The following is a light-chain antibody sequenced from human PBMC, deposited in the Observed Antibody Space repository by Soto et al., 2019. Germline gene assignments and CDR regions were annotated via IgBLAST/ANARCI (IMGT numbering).Light chain of an antibody. V-gene: IGKV1-5*03. CDR3: QQYKSYPYT. CDR2: KAS. J-gene: IGKJ2*01. Sequence: DSQMTQSPSTVSASVGDRVTITCRASQSISNWLAWYQQKPGKAPKLLMYKASSLESGVPSRFSGSGSGTDLTLTISSLQPDDFATYYCQQYKSYPYTFGQGTKLEIK. CDR1: QSISNW.